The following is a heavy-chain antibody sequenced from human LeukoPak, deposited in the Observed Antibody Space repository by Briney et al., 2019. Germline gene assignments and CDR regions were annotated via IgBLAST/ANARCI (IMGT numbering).Heavy chain of an antibody. CDR3: AREGSNLVGATPPGY. D-gene: IGHD1-26*01. CDR2: IWDDGSNK. CDR1: VFTFSSYG. J-gene: IGHJ4*02. V-gene: IGHV3-33*01. Sequence: GRSLRLSCAASVFTFSSYGMHWVRQAPGKGLEWGAVIWDDGSNKYYADSLKGRFTISRDNSKNTLYLQMNSLRDEDTAVYYCAREGSNLVGATPPGYWGQGTLVTVSS.